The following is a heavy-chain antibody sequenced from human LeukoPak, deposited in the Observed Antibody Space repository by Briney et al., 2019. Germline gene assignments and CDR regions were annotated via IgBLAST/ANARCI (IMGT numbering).Heavy chain of an antibody. V-gene: IGHV3-23*01. D-gene: IGHD2/OR15-2a*01. CDR1: GFTFSSYA. J-gene: IGHJ4*02. Sequence: GGSLRLSCAASGFTFSSYAMSWVRQAPGKGLGWVSGISGSDGSTNYADSVKGRFTISRENSKNTLYLQMNSLRAEDTAVYYCPKDSAKKYDDYWGQGTLVTGSS. CDR3: PKDSAKKYDDY. CDR2: ISGSDGST.